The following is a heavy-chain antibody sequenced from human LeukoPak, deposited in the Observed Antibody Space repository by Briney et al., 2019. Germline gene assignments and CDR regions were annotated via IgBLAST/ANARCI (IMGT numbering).Heavy chain of an antibody. Sequence: SETLSLTCTVSGGSMSSWYWSWIRQPPGKGLEWIGYISYSGSTNYNSSLKSRVTISVDTSKNQFSLKLSSVTAADTAVYYCARVLAAWAFYYYYGMDVWGQGTTVTVSS. J-gene: IGHJ6*02. V-gene: IGHV4-59*12. CDR3: ARVLAAWAFYYYYGMDV. CDR1: GGSMSSWY. CDR2: ISYSGST. D-gene: IGHD2-15*01.